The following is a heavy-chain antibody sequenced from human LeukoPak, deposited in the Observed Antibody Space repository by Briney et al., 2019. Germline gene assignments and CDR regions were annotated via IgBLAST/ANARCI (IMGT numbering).Heavy chain of an antibody. D-gene: IGHD3-3*01. Sequence: PSETLSLTCTVSGGSISSSSYYWGWIRQPPGKGLEWIGSIYYSGTTYYNPSLKSRVTISIDTSKNQFSLKLSSVTAADTAVYYCARDSSEWPGATNAFDIWGQGTMVTVSS. CDR3: ARDSSEWPGATNAFDI. CDR1: GGSISSSSYY. CDR2: IYYSGTT. J-gene: IGHJ3*02. V-gene: IGHV4-39*07.